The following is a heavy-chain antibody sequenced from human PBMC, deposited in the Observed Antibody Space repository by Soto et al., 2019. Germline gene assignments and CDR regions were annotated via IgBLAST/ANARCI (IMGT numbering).Heavy chain of an antibody. CDR1: GFTFSTYW. J-gene: IGHJ4*02. V-gene: IGHV3-74*01. CDR2: IKTDGTYA. D-gene: IGHD2-15*01. CDR3: AAGGRGYCAN. Sequence: EVQLVESGGDLVQPGGSLRLSCAASGFTFSTYWMHWVRQAPGKGLLWVSRIKTDGTYATYADSVKGRFTISGDNAKHTLYLQRTSRRVGGAAVFYCAAGGRGYCANWGQGTLVTVSS.